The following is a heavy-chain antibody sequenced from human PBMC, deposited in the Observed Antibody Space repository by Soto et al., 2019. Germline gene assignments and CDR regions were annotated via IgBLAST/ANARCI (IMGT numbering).Heavy chain of an antibody. V-gene: IGHV4-34*01. CDR1: GGSFSGYY. D-gene: IGHD2-2*01. Sequence: PSETLSLTCAVYGGSFSGYYWSWIRQPPGKGLEWIGEINHSGSTNYNPSLKSRVTISVDTSKNQFSLKLSSVTAADTAVYYCARVPPVPAAIGYFDYWGQGTLVTVSS. CDR2: INHSGST. CDR3: ARVPPVPAAIGYFDY. J-gene: IGHJ4*02.